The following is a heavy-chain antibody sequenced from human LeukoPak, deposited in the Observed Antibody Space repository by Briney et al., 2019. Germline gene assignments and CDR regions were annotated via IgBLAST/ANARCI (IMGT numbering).Heavy chain of an antibody. D-gene: IGHD4/OR15-4a*01. CDR2: LYSGGAT. V-gene: IGHV3-66*01. J-gene: IGHJ4*02. CDR3: TRDSANYHFAY. Sequence: GGSLRLSCAASGFTVKDNFVSWVRQAPGKGLEWVSVLYSGGATYYADSVKGRFTISRDNSKNIVFLQMNDLRTEDTAFYYCTRDSANYHFAYWGQGALVTVSS. CDR1: GFTVKDNF.